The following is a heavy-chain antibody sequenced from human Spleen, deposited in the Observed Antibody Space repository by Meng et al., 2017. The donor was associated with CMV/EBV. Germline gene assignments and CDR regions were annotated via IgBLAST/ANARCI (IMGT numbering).Heavy chain of an antibody. CDR1: KFTFGGYC. V-gene: IGHV3-21*01. CDR3: ARDYTGRYYGMDV. D-gene: IGHD3-16*01. CDR2: ISSTSTYI. Sequence: GGSLRLSCAASKFTFGGYCMNWVRQAPGKGLEWVSSISSTSTYIYYADSVKGRFTISRDNAKNSLYLEMDSLRAEDTAVYYCARDYTGRYYGMDVWGQGTTVTVSS. J-gene: IGHJ6*02.